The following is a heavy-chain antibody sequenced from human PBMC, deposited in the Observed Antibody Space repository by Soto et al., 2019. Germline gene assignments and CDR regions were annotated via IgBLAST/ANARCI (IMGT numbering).Heavy chain of an antibody. Sequence: QLQLQESGPGQVKSSETLSLTCSVSGDSISNSRFYWAWIRQPPGEGLEWIGSISHTGNAYYNPSLNSRVTISVDTSKNQFSLKLTSVTAADAALYYCARDFFDSSDYTTNWFDPWGQGTLVTVSS. V-gene: IGHV4-39*01. CDR1: GDSISNSRFY. D-gene: IGHD3-22*01. J-gene: IGHJ5*02. CDR3: ARDFFDSSDYTTNWFDP. CDR2: ISHTGNA.